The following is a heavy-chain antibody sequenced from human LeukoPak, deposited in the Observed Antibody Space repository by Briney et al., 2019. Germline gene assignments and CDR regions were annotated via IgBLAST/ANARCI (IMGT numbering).Heavy chain of an antibody. V-gene: IGHV3-30*18. J-gene: IGHJ6*03. D-gene: IGHD4-17*01. CDR2: ISYDGSNK. Sequence: GGSLRLSCAASGFTFSSYGMHWVRQAPGKGLEWVAVISYDGSNKYYADSVKGRFTISRDNSKNTLYLQMNSLRAEDTAVYYCAKGRGVTTLYYYYMDVWGKGTTVTVSS. CDR1: GFTFSSYG. CDR3: AKGRGVTTLYYYYMDV.